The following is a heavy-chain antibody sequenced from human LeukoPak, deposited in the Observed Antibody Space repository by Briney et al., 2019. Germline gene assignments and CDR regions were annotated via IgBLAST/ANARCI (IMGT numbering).Heavy chain of an antibody. CDR1: GFTFSSYG. Sequence: SGGSLRLSCAASGFTFSSYGMTWVRQAPGKGLEWVSAISGSGGDTYYADSVKGRFTISRDNSKNTLYLQMNSLRAEDTAVYYCAKGIGAASDYWGQGTLVTVSS. V-gene: IGHV3-23*01. J-gene: IGHJ4*02. CDR2: ISGSGGDT. D-gene: IGHD6-13*01. CDR3: AKGIGAASDY.